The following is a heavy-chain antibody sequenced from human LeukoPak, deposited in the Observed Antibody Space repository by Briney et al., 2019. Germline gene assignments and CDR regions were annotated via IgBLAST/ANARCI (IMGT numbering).Heavy chain of an antibody. CDR3: ATDPKGDSIFGVIIN. V-gene: IGHV1-69-2*01. CDR2: VDPENGKI. CDR1: RYPFTGYY. J-gene: IGHJ4*02. D-gene: IGHD3-3*01. Sequence: ASVKVSCKVSRYPFTGYYMHWVQQAPGKGLEWMGLVDPENGKIIYAEKFQGRVTITADTSTDTAYMELRSLRSEDTAVYYCATDPKGDSIFGVIINWGQGTLVTASS.